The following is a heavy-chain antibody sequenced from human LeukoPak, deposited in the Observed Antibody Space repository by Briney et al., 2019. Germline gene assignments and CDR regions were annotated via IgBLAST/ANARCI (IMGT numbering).Heavy chain of an antibody. V-gene: IGHV1-69*04. Sequence: ASVKVSCKASGGTFSSYAISWVRQAPGQGLEWMGRIIPILGIANYAQKFQGRVTITADKSTSTAYMELSSLRSEDTAVYYCARDYIAAADSRFDYWGQGTLVTVSS. D-gene: IGHD6-13*01. CDR3: ARDYIAAADSRFDY. CDR1: GGTFSSYA. CDR2: IIPILGIA. J-gene: IGHJ4*02.